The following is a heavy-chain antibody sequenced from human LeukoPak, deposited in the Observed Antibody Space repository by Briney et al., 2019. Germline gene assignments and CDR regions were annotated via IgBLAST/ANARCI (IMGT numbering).Heavy chain of an antibody. CDR2: INHSGST. J-gene: IGHJ6*02. CDR1: GGSFSGYY. D-gene: IGHD3-10*01. Sequence: SETLSLTCAVYGGSFSGYYWSWIRQPPGKGLEWIGEINHSGSTNYNPSLKSRVTISVDTSKNQFSLKLSSVTAADTAVYYCARVHRSYYGSGQNTLYYYYYYGMDVWGQGTTVTVSS. V-gene: IGHV4-34*01. CDR3: ARVHRSYYGSGQNTLYYYYYYGMDV.